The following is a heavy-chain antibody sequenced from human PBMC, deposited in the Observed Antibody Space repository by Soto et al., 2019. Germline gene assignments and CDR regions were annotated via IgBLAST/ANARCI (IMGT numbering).Heavy chain of an antibody. D-gene: IGHD2-8*01. CDR1: GYTFTSYD. CDR2: MNPNSGNT. Sequence: ASVKVSCKGSGYTFTSYDINWVRQATGQGLEWMGWMNPNSGNTGYAQKFQGRVTMTRNTSMSTAYMELSSLRSEDTAVYYCARAHCTNGVCFGFDYWGQGTLVTVSS. J-gene: IGHJ4*02. V-gene: IGHV1-8*01. CDR3: ARAHCTNGVCFGFDY.